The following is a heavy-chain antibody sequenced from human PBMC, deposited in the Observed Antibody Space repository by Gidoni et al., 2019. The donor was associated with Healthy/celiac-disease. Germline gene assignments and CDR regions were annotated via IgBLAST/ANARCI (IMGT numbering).Heavy chain of an antibody. Sequence: LPLQASGRGLVKPSENPSLHFTASGGPIRSSSYTCAWIRQPPGKGLSWIGNNYPSGSTYYKPSLKSGVTISVDTSKNQFARKRSSVTAAETAIYYCARHGFLAVGYCSGASCDRPLEYWGQGTLVSVSS. CDR3: ARHGFLAVGYCSGASCDRPLEY. CDR1: GGPIRSSSYT. CDR2: NYPSGST. J-gene: IGHJ4*02. V-gene: IGHV4-39*01. D-gene: IGHD2-15*01.